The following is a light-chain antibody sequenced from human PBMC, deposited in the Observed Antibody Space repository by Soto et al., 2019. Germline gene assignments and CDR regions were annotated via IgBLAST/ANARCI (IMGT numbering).Light chain of an antibody. CDR1: QNINNY. Sequence: DIQMTQSPSSLSASVGDRVTITCRASQNINNYLNWYQQKPGKAPNLLIYAASTLQSGVPSRFSGSGSGTDFTLTINSLQPEDFATYYCQQSYNTPRTFGQGTKVDIK. V-gene: IGKV1-39*01. J-gene: IGKJ1*01. CDR3: QQSYNTPRT. CDR2: AAS.